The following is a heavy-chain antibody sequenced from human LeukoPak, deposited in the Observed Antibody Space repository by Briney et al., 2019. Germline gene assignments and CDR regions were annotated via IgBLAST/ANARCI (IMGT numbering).Heavy chain of an antibody. D-gene: IGHD3-10*01. J-gene: IGHJ3*02. CDR3: STGSGHAFDI. Sequence: GGSPRLSCAASGFTFSSYWMHWVRQVPGKGLVWVSRINSDGSSTSYADSAKGRFTISRDNAQNTLYVQMNSLRAEDTAVYYCSTGSGHAFDIWGRGTMVTVSS. CDR1: GFTFSSYW. V-gene: IGHV3-74*01. CDR2: INSDGSST.